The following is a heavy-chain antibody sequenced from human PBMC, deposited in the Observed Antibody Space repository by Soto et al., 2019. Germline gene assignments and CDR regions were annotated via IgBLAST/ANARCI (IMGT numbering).Heavy chain of an antibody. CDR1: GFTVSSNY. D-gene: IGHD3-10*01. CDR3: ARDESGYYYYYMGV. CDR2: IYSGGST. V-gene: IGHV3-66*01. J-gene: IGHJ6*03. Sequence: PGGSLRLSCAASGFTVSSNYMSWVRQAPGKGLEWVSVIYSGGSTYYADSVKGRFTISRDNSKNTLYLQMNSLRAEDTAVYYCARDESGYYYYYMGVWGKGTTVTVSS.